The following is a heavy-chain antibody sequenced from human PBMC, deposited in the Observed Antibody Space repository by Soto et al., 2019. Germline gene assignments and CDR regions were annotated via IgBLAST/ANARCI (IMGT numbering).Heavy chain of an antibody. D-gene: IGHD3-22*01. CDR2: MNPNSGNT. Sequence: ASVKVSCKAPGYTFTSYDINWVRQATGQGLEWMGWMNPNSGNTGYAQKFQGRVTMTRNTSISTAYMELSSLRSEDTAVYYCATTYYYDSSGPNDAFDIWGQGTMVTVSS. CDR1: GYTFTSYD. CDR3: ATTYYYDSSGPNDAFDI. V-gene: IGHV1-8*01. J-gene: IGHJ3*02.